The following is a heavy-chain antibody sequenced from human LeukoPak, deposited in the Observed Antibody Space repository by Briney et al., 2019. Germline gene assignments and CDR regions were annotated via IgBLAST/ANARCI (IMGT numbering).Heavy chain of an antibody. D-gene: IGHD3-22*01. V-gene: IGHV4-38-2*02. CDR3: ARERRDYYDSGGYYPYYYYYYMDV. CDR1: GYSISSGYY. CDR2: IYHSGST. Sequence: SETLSLTCTVSGYSISSGYYWGWIRQPPGKGLEWIGSIYHSGSTYYNPSLKSRVTISVDTSKNQFSLKLSSVTAADTAVYYCARERRDYYDSGGYYPYYYYYYMDVWGKGTTVTVSS. J-gene: IGHJ6*03.